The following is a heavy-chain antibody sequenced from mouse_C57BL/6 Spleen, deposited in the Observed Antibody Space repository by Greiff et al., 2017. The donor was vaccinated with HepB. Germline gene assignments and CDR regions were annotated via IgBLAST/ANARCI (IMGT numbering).Heavy chain of an antibody. J-gene: IGHJ4*01. CDR3: ARSLLLRMDY. Sequence: EVKLVESGGGLVKPGGSLKLSCAASGFTFSDYGMHWVRQAPEKGLEWVAYISSGSSTIYYADTVKGRFTISRDNAKNTLFLQMTSLRSEDTAMYYCARSLLLRMDYWGQGTSVTVSS. V-gene: IGHV5-17*01. CDR2: ISSGSSTI. D-gene: IGHD1-1*01. CDR1: GFTFSDYG.